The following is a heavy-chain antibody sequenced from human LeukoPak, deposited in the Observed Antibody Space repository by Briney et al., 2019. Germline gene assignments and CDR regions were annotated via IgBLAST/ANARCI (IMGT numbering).Heavy chain of an antibody. CDR1: RGTFSSYA. CDR3: ARDPHQISYSGSSPTDY. J-gene: IGHJ4*02. D-gene: IGHD1-26*01. CDR2: IIPILGIA. V-gene: IGHV1-69*04. Sequence: GASVKVSCKASRGTFSSYAISWVRQAPGQGLEWMGRIIPILGIANYAQKFQSRVTITADKSTSTAYMELGSLRSEDTAVYYCARDPHQISYSGSSPTDYWGQGTLVTVSS.